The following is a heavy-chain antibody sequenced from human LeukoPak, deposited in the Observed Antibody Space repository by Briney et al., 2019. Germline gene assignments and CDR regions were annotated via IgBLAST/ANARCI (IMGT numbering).Heavy chain of an antibody. J-gene: IGHJ5*02. D-gene: IGHD5-18*01. CDR1: GGSISSSYYY. CDR3: ARDQGVGGYSYGTNWFDP. Sequence: SETLSLTCTVSGGSISSSYYYWGWIRQPPGKGLEWIGSIHYSGSSYYNPSLKSRVTISVDTSKSQFSLRLSSVTAADTAVYYCARDQGVGGYSYGTNWFDPWGQGTLVTVSS. V-gene: IGHV4-39*07. CDR2: IHYSGSS.